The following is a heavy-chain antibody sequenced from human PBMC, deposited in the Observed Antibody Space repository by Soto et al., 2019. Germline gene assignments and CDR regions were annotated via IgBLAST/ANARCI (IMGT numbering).Heavy chain of an antibody. Sequence: VQLVESGGGLVQPGRSLRLSCAASGFTFDDYAMHWVRQAPGKGLEWVSGISWNSGSIGYADSVKGRFTISRDNAKNSLYLQMNSLRAEDTALYYCAKGPSRTGGIPYFDYWGQGTLVTVSS. D-gene: IGHD2-21*01. J-gene: IGHJ4*02. V-gene: IGHV3-9*01. CDR2: ISWNSGSI. CDR3: AKGPSRTGGIPYFDY. CDR1: GFTFDDYA.